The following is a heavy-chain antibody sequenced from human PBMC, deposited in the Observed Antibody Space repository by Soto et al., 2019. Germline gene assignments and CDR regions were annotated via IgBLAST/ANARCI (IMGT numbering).Heavy chain of an antibody. CDR3: AKGAWYLWFDP. J-gene: IGHJ5*02. V-gene: IGHV3-30*18. CDR2: ISYDGSNK. Sequence: GGSLRLSCAASGFTFSSYGMHWVRQAPGKGLEWVAVISYDGSNKYYADSVKGRFTISRDNSKNTLYLQMNSLRAEDTAVYYCAKGAWYLWFDPWGQGTLVTVSS. D-gene: IGHD2-15*01. CDR1: GFTFSSYG.